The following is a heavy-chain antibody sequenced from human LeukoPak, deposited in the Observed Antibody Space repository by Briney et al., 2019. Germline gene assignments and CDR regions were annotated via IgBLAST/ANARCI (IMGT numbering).Heavy chain of an antibody. J-gene: IGHJ6*03. Sequence: ASVKVSCKASGYTFTSCDINWVRQATGQGLEWMGWMNPNSGNTGYAQKFQGRVTMTRNTSISTAYMELSSLRSEDTAVYYCARGGKYSYGYVSYYYYYMDVWGKGTTVTVSS. D-gene: IGHD5-18*01. CDR3: ARGGKYSYGYVSYYYYYMDV. V-gene: IGHV1-8*01. CDR2: MNPNSGNT. CDR1: GYTFTSCD.